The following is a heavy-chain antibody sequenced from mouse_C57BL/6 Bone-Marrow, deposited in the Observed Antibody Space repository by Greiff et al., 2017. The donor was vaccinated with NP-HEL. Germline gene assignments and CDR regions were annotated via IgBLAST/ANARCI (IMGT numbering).Heavy chain of an antibody. V-gene: IGHV1-18*01. CDR1: GYTFTDYN. CDR3: ARFYYYGSSYLYAMDY. CDR2: INPNNGGT. Sequence: VQLQQSGPELVKPGASVKIPCKASGYTFTDYNMDWVKQSHGKSLEWIGDINPNNGGTIYNQKFKGKATLTVDKSSSTAYMELRSLTSEDTAVYNCARFYYYGSSYLYAMDYWGQGTSVTVSS. J-gene: IGHJ4*01. D-gene: IGHD1-1*01.